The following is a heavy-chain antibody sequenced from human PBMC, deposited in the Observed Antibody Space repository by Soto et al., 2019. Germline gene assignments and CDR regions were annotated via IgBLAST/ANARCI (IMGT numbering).Heavy chain of an antibody. V-gene: IGHV4-4*07. CDR2: GHTSGST. Sequence: SETLSLTCTVSGDSISSYFWRWIRQPAWKGLDWIVRGHTSGSTTYNPSLKSRVTMSVDTSKSQGSLKLTSVTATDTAVYYCVRDGTKLSPQGYIMAAGNLDSWGQGALVNVCS. D-gene: IGHD5-12*01. CDR1: GDSISSYF. J-gene: IGHJ4*02. CDR3: VRDGTKLSPQGYIMAAGNLDS.